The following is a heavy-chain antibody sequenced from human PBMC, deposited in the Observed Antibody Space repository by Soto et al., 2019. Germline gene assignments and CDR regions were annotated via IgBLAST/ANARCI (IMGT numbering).Heavy chain of an antibody. D-gene: IGHD3-16*01. CDR2: INTYNGNT. CDR3: AMVDVYVTPSPQDV. Sequence: QVQLVQSGAEVKNPGASGKVSCKASGYTFTIYGIGWARQAPGQGLEWMGWINTYNGNTNYAQNVQGRVTLTTDTSTSTAYMELRSLRSNDTAIYYCAMVDVYVTPSPQDVWGQGTTVIVSS. J-gene: IGHJ6*02. CDR1: GYTFTIYG. V-gene: IGHV1-18*01.